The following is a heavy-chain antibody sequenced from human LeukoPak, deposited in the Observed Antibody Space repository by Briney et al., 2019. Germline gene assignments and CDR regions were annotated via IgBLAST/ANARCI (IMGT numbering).Heavy chain of an antibody. CDR1: GFTFSSYG. CDR3: AKSGYGSGSYGPPHFDY. J-gene: IGHJ4*02. Sequence: GGSLRLSCAASGFTFSSYGMSWVRQAPGKGLEWVSAISGSGGSTYYADSVKGRFTISRDNSKNTLYLQMNSLRAEDTAVYYCAKSGYGSGSYGPPHFDYWGQGTLVTVSS. CDR2: ISGSGGST. V-gene: IGHV3-23*01. D-gene: IGHD3-10*01.